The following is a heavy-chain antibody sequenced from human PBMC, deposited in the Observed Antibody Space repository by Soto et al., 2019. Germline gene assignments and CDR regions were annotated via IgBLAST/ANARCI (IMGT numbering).Heavy chain of an antibody. D-gene: IGHD6-13*01. Sequence: QVQLVESGGGVVQPGRSLRLSCAASGFTFNNYGMHWVRQAPGKGLEWLAVIWNDGSNSSYANSVKGRFTISRDNSKNTLYLQMSSLRAEDTAVYYCARRQIPPPTRGAANARGGMDVWGQGTTVIVSS. CDR1: GFTFNNYG. V-gene: IGHV3-33*01. CDR2: IWNDGSNS. CDR3: ARRQIPPPTRGAANARGGMDV. J-gene: IGHJ6*02.